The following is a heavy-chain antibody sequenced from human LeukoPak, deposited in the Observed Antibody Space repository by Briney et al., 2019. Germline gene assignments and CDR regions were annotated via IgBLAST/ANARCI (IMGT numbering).Heavy chain of an antibody. D-gene: IGHD2-15*01. CDR3: ARGPPHGGTYFDY. V-gene: IGHV4-4*07. CDR2: IHTSGST. J-gene: IGHJ4*02. CDR1: GGFISTYY. Sequence: SETLSLTCTVSGGFISTYYWSWIRQPARKELEWIGRIHTSGSTLYNPSLKSRVTISVDTSKNQFSLKLSSATAADTAVYYCARGPPHGGTYFDYWGQGTLVTVSS.